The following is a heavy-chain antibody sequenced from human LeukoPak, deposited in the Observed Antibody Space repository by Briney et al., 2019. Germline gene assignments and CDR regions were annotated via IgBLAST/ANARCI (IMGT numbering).Heavy chain of an antibody. J-gene: IGHJ5*02. D-gene: IGHD2-15*01. CDR2: IIPIFGIA. V-gene: IGHV1-69*04. Sequence: SVKASCKASGGTFSSYAISWVRQAPGQGLEWMGRIIPIFGIANYAQKFQGRVTITADKSMSTAYMELSSLRSEDTAVYYCARGHCSGGSCYRAPQRPNWFDPWGQGTLVTVSS. CDR3: ARGHCSGGSCYRAPQRPNWFDP. CDR1: GGTFSSYA.